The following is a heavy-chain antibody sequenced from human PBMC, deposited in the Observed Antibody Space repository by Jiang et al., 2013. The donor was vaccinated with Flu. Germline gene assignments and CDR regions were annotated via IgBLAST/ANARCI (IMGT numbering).Heavy chain of an antibody. J-gene: IGHJ5*02. V-gene: IGHV1-46*01. D-gene: IGHD3-3*01. CDR2: INPSGGST. CDR1: GYTFTSYY. CDR3: ARWYYDFWSGTPPRNNWFDP. Sequence: SGAEVKKPGASVKVSCKASGYTFTSYYMHWVRQAPGQGLEWMGIINPSGGSTSYAQKFQGRVTMTRDTSTSTVYMELSSLRSEDTAVYYCARWYYDFWSGTPPRNNWFDPWGQGTLVTVSS.